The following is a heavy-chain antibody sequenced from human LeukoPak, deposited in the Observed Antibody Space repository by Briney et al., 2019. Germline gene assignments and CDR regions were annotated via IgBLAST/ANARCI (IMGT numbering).Heavy chain of an antibody. Sequence: GGSLRLSCAAPGFTFSSYSRNWFRQAPGKGLEWVSSISSSSSYIYYADSVKGRFTISRDNAKNSLYLQMNSLRAEDTAVYYCARDAGYGDYLSFQHWGQGTLVTVSS. D-gene: IGHD4-17*01. V-gene: IGHV3-21*01. CDR1: GFTFSSYS. CDR2: ISSSSSYI. CDR3: ARDAGYGDYLSFQH. J-gene: IGHJ1*01.